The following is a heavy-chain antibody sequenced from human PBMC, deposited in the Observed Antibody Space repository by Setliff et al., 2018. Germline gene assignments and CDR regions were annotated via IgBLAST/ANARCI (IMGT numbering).Heavy chain of an antibody. CDR2: MNPNSGNT. V-gene: IGHV1-8*01. CDR1: GYTFTSYD. D-gene: IGHD2-21*02. Sequence: GASVKVSCKASGYTFTSYDINWVRQATGQGLEWMGWMNPNSGNTGYAQKFQGRVTMTRNTSISTAYMELSSLRSEDTAVYYCARELVVVTARIYYYGMDVWGQGTTVTVSS. CDR3: ARELVVVTARIYYYGMDV. J-gene: IGHJ6*02.